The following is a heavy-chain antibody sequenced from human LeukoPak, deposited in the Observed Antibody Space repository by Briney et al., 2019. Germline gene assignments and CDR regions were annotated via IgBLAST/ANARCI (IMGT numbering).Heavy chain of an antibody. D-gene: IGHD1-20*01. CDR3: ARDLYNWNGSPLGY. CDR1: GGSISSYY. CDR2: IYTSGST. V-gene: IGHV4-4*09. J-gene: IGHJ4*02. Sequence: SETLFLTCTVSGGSISSYYWSWIRQPPGKGLEWIGYIYTSGSTNYNPSLKSRVTISVDTSKNQFSLKLSSVTVADTAVYYCARDLYNWNGSPLGYWGQGTLVTVSS.